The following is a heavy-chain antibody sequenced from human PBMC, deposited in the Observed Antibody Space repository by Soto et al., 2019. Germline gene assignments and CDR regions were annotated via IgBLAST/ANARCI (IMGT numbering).Heavy chain of an antibody. Sequence: QVQLVQSGAEVKKPGSSVKVSCKASGGTFSSYAISWVRQAPGQGLEWMGGIIPIFGTANYAQKFQGRVTNTADKSTGTGYMEVSSLRSEDTAVYYCARVGERVYARWFDPWGQGTLVTGSS. CDR1: GGTFSSYA. CDR3: ARVGERVYARWFDP. V-gene: IGHV1-69*06. D-gene: IGHD2-8*01. CDR2: IIPIFGTA. J-gene: IGHJ5*02.